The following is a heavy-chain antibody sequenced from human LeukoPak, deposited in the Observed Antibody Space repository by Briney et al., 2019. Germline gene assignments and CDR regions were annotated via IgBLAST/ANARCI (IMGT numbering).Heavy chain of an antibody. Sequence: GGSLRLSCAASGFTFSSYWMSWVRQAPGKGLEWVANIKQDGSEKYYVDSVKGRFTISRDNAKNSLYLQMNSLRAEDTAVYYCARVRVASSRCFDYWGQGTLVTVSS. CDR2: IKQDGSEK. CDR3: ARVRVASSRCFDY. D-gene: IGHD6-13*01. J-gene: IGHJ4*02. V-gene: IGHV3-7*01. CDR1: GFTFSSYW.